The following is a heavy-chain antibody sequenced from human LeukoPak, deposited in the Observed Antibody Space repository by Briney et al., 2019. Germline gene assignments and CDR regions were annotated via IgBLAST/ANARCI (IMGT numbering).Heavy chain of an antibody. CDR1: GGSISSSSYY. Sequence: SETLSLTCTVSGGSISSSSYYWGWIRQPPGKGLEWIGSIYYSGSTYYNPSLKSRVTISVDTSKNQFSLKLSSVTAADTAVYYCARRAVKFARGYYYYYMDVWGKGTTVTVSS. D-gene: IGHD2-21*01. CDR2: IYYSGST. J-gene: IGHJ6*03. V-gene: IGHV4-39*01. CDR3: ARRAVKFARGYYYYYMDV.